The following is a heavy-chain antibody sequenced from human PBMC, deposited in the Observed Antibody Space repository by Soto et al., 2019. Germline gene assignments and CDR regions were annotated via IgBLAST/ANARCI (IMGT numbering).Heavy chain of an antibody. CDR1: GFTFSRYW. J-gene: IGHJ6*02. CDR2: IKQDGSET. CDR3: AREVRGVIITGYYYYGMDV. D-gene: IGHD3-10*01. Sequence: GGSLRLSCAASGFTFSRYWMKWVRQAPGKGLEWVANIKQDGSETYYADSVKGRFTISRDNAKNSLYLQMNSLRDEDTAVYYGAREVRGVIITGYYYYGMDVWGQGTTVTVSS. V-gene: IGHV3-7*01.